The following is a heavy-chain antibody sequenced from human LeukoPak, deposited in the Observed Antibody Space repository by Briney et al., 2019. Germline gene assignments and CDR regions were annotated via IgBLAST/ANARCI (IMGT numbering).Heavy chain of an antibody. Sequence: ASVKVSCKASGGTFSSYAISWVRQAPGQGLEWMGRIIPILGIANYAQKFQGRVTITADKSTSTAYMELSSLRSDDTAVYYCAVXXXXXTPNYYYYGMDVWGQGTTVTVSS. D-gene: IGHD2-15*01. CDR1: GGTFSSYA. CDR3: AVXXXXXTPNYYYYGMDV. V-gene: IGHV1-69*04. J-gene: IGHJ6*02. CDR2: IIPILGIA.